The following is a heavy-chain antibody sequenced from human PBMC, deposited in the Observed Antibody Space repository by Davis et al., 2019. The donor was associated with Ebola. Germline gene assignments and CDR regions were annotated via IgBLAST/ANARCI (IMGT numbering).Heavy chain of an antibody. V-gene: IGHV3-7*01. CDR2: IKQDGSEK. Sequence: PGGSLRLSCAASGFTFSAYWMSWVRQAPGKGLEWVANIKQDGSEKYYVDSVKGRFTITRDNAKNSLYLQINSLRDEDTAVYYCARDDCGGDCSFDYWGQGTLVTVSS. J-gene: IGHJ4*02. CDR3: ARDDCGGDCSFDY. CDR1: GFTFSAYW. D-gene: IGHD2-21*01.